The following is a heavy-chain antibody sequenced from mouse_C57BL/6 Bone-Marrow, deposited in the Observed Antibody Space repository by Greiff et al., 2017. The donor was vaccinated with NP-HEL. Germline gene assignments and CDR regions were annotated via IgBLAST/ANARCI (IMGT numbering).Heavy chain of an antibody. CDR3: ARRGVYYGTCLGFDV. V-gene: IGHV1-42*01. CDR1: GYSFTGYY. Sequence: EVQLQQSGPELVKPGASVKISCKASGYSFTGYYMNWVKQSPEKSLEWIGEINPSTGGTTYNQKFKAKATLTVDKSSSTAYMQLKSLTSEDSAVYYCARRGVYYGTCLGFDVWGTGTTVTVSS. CDR2: INPSTGGT. D-gene: IGHD2-1*01. J-gene: IGHJ1*03.